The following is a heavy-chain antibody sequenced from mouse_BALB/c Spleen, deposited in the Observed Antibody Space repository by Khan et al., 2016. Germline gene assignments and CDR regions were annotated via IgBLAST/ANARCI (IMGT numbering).Heavy chain of an antibody. CDR3: ARGIYYGYDVGFAY. CDR1: GFTFSSYA. D-gene: IGHD2-2*01. Sequence: EVELVESGGGLVKPGGSLKLSCAASGFTFSSYAMSWVRQTPEKRLEWVASISSGGSTYYPDSVKGRFTISRDNARNILYLQMSSLRSEDTGMYYCARGIYYGYDVGFAYWGQGTLVTVSA. CDR2: ISSGGST. J-gene: IGHJ3*01. V-gene: IGHV5-6-5*01.